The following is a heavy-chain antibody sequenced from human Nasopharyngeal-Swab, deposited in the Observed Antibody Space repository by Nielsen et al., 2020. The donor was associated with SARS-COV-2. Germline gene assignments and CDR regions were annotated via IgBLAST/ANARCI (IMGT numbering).Heavy chain of an antibody. CDR1: GFTFSSYD. Sequence: GGSLRLSCAASGFTFSSYDMHWVRQATGKGLEWVSAIGTAGDTYYPGSVKGRFTISGDNSKNTLYLQMNSLRAEDTAVYYCARADEKTIFGVVTPDYWGQGTLVTVSS. CDR3: ARADEKTIFGVVTPDY. J-gene: IGHJ4*02. V-gene: IGHV3-13*01. D-gene: IGHD3-3*01. CDR2: IGTAGDT.